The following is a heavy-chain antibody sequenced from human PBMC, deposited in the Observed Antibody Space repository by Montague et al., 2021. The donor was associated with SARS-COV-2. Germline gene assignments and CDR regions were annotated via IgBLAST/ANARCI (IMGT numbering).Heavy chain of an antibody. CDR3: ARVAELDVCSGYYYGMDV. D-gene: IGHD2-15*01. Sequence: SETLSLTCSVSGGSLSSFYWSWIRQPPGKGLEYIGYIHYSGSTNFSPSLNSRVSISLDTSKNQFSLNVRSVTTADTAVYYCARVAELDVCSGYYYGMDVWGQGTTVTVSS. J-gene: IGHJ6*02. CDR1: GGSLSSFY. CDR2: IHYSGST. V-gene: IGHV4-59*01.